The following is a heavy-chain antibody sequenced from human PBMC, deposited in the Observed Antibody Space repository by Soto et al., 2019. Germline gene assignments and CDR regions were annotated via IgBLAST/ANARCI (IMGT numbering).Heavy chain of an antibody. CDR2: INHSGST. J-gene: IGHJ6*02. D-gene: IGHD1-26*01. Sequence: PSETLSLTCAVYGGSFSGYYWSWIRQPPGKGLEWIGEINHSGSTNYNPSLKSRVTISVDTSKNQFSLKLSSVTAADTAVYYCASDTLLGRHYYYYGMDVWGQGTTVTVSS. CDR1: GGSFSGYY. V-gene: IGHV4-34*01. CDR3: ASDTLLGRHYYYYGMDV.